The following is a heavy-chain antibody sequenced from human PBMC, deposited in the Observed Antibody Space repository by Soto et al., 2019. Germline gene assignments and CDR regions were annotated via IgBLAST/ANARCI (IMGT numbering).Heavy chain of an antibody. V-gene: IGHV3-30-3*01. Sequence: QVQLVESGGGVVPPGRSLKLSCIASGFSFSNYGIHWVRQAPGKGLEWVSFISYGGGSKYYADSVKGRFTISRDNSKNTLYLQMNSLRVEDTAVYYCVRDGSNYESPAYYPGYWGQGTLVTVSS. CDR1: GFSFSNYG. CDR3: VRDGSNYESPAYYPGY. J-gene: IGHJ4*02. CDR2: ISYGGGSK. D-gene: IGHD3-22*01.